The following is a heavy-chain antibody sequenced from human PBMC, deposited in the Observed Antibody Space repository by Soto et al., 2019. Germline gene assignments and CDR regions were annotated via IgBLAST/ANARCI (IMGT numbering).Heavy chain of an antibody. CDR1: GYTFSDYY. CDR2: IDTSGTKI. Sequence: QVQLVESGGDLVKPGGSLRLSCAASGYTFSDYYMSWIRQAPGKGLEWISYIDTSGTKIYYADSVKGRFTITRDNDKNSLYLKMNSLRDEDTAVYYCASHYDMWSGYLSPVDYWGQGTLVTVSS. D-gene: IGHD3-3*01. CDR3: ASHYDMWSGYLSPVDY. J-gene: IGHJ4*02. V-gene: IGHV3-11*01.